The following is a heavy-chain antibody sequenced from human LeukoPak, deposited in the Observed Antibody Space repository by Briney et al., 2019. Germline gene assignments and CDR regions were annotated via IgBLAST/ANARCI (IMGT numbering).Heavy chain of an antibody. CDR3: ARDRYGSGSYYYFQH. J-gene: IGHJ1*01. V-gene: IGHV1-69*13. D-gene: IGHD3-10*01. CDR2: IIPIFGTA. Sequence: ASVKVSCKASGGTFSSYAISWVRRAPGQGLEWMGGIIPIFGTANYAQKFQGRVTITADESTSTAYMELSSLRSEDTAVYYCARDRYGSGSYYYFQHWGQGTLVTVSS. CDR1: GGTFSSYA.